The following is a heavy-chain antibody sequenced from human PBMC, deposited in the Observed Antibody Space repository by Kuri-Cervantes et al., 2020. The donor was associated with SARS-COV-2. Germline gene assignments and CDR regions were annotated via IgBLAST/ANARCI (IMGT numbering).Heavy chain of an antibody. CDR3: AKRYQDTIFGVVIDYYYMDV. V-gene: IGHV3-11*04. D-gene: IGHD3-3*01. J-gene: IGHJ6*03. Sequence: GGSLRLSCTASGFIFSDYYMTWIRQAPGKGLEWVSNIGPSGTTKYYADSVKGRFTISRDNSKNTLYLQMNSLRAEDTAVYYCAKRYQDTIFGVVIDYYYMDVWGKGTTVTVSS. CDR2: IGPSGTTK. CDR1: GFIFSDYY.